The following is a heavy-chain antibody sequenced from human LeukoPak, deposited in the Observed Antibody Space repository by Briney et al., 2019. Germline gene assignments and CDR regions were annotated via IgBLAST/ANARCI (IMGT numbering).Heavy chain of an antibody. V-gene: IGHV3-9*01. CDR1: GFTFDDYA. D-gene: IGHD6-19*01. J-gene: IGHJ4*02. Sequence: GRSLRLSCAASGFTFDDYAMHWVRQTPGKGLEWVSGINWKSGSIGYADSVKGRFTISRGNAKNSLYLQMNSLRPEDTAFYYCAKDKGSGWSGIDYWGQGALVTVSS. CDR3: AKDKGSGWSGIDY. CDR2: INWKSGSI.